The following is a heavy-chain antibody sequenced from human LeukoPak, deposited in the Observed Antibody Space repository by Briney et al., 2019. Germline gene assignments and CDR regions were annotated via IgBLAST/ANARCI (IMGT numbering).Heavy chain of an antibody. CDR2: VYHDGRT. Sequence: SETLSLTCTVSGYSISSGYYWAWLRQSPGKGLEWIGNVYHDGRTYYNPSLKSRVTISVDTSKNQFSLKLSSVTAADTAVHYCARGPYSSSWYFQHWGQGTLVTVSS. CDR3: ARGPYSSSWYFQH. V-gene: IGHV4-38-2*02. D-gene: IGHD6-13*01. J-gene: IGHJ1*01. CDR1: GYSISSGYY.